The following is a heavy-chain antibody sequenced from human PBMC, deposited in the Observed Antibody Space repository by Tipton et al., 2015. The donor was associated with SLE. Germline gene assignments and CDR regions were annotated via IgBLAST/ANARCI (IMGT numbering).Heavy chain of an antibody. CDR1: GASISSSY. Sequence: TLSLTCTVSGASISSSYWSWIRQVPGKGLEWIGYVYYTGATNYNPSLESRAAISVDTSKNQFSLKLSSVTAADTAVYYCARGYQLPLGPYYYYMDVWGKGTTVTVSS. J-gene: IGHJ6*03. D-gene: IGHD2-2*01. V-gene: IGHV4-59*01. CDR2: VYYTGAT. CDR3: ARGYQLPLGPYYYYMDV.